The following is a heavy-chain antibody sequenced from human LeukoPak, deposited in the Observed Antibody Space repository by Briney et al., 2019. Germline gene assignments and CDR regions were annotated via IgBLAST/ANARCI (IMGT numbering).Heavy chain of an antibody. CDR3: AKDLTDFWSGYLVTYYYYYMDV. CDR2: ISGSGGST. J-gene: IGHJ6*03. Sequence: GGSLRLSCAASGFTFSSYGMTWVRQAPGKGLEWVSAISGSGGSTYYADSVKGRFTISRDNSKNTLYLQMNSLRAEDTAVYYCAKDLTDFWSGYLVTYYYYYMDVWGKGTTVTVSS. CDR1: GFTFSSYG. D-gene: IGHD3-3*01. V-gene: IGHV3-23*01.